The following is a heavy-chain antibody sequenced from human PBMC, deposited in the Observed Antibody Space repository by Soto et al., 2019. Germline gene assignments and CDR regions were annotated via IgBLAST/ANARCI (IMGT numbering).Heavy chain of an antibody. Sequence: EVQLLESGGGLVQPGGSLRLSCAASGFTFSTYAMSWVRQAPGKGLEWVSGISGSGGNTYYADSVKGRFTISRDNSKNTLYRKRSGLRAGATALYYCAKEGQARGGGYFDYWGQGTLVTVSS. D-gene: IGHD3-10*01. CDR1: GFTFSTYA. CDR3: AKEGQARGGGYFDY. CDR2: ISGSGGNT. V-gene: IGHV3-23*01. J-gene: IGHJ4*02.